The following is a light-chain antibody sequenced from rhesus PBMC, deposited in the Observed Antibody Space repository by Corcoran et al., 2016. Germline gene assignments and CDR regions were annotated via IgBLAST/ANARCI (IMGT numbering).Light chain of an antibody. J-gene: IGKJ3*01. CDR2: DTS. V-gene: IGKV1-28*02. CDR1: QAIHGY. CDR3: LHHYNYPFT. Sequence: DIQMTQSPSSLSASVGDTVTITCRTSQAIHGYLNWFQQKPGQAPMLLIYDTSNFASGVPSSLSGSGSRIDFTLTITTLQPEDFATYYCLHHYNYPFTFGPGTKLDI.